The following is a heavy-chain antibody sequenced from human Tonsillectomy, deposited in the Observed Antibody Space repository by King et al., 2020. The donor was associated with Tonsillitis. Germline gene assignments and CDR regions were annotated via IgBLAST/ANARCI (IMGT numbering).Heavy chain of an antibody. D-gene: IGHD3-9*01. CDR2: INWNGGTT. Sequence: VQLVESGGGVVRPGGSLRLSCAASGFTFGDYAMTWVRQAPGKGLEWVSGINWNGGTTGYADSVKGRFTISRDNAENSLYLEMHNLRAEDTALYYCARDLGDYNILTGNAYYYSGMDVWGQGTTVTVSS. J-gene: IGHJ6*02. V-gene: IGHV3-20*04. CDR3: ARDLGDYNILTGNAYYYSGMDV. CDR1: GFTFGDYA.